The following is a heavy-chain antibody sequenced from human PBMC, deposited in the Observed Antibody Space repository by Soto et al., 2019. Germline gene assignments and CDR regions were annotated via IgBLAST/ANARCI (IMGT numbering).Heavy chain of an antibody. D-gene: IGHD1-26*01. CDR1: GFTFSSYG. V-gene: IGHV3-30*18. CDR2: ISYDGSNK. J-gene: IGHJ5*02. Sequence: QVQLVESGGGVVQPGRSLRLSCAASGFTFSSYGMHWVRQAPGKGLEWVAVISYDGSNKYYADSVKGRFTISRDNSQNTLYLQMNSLRAEDTAVYYCAKDRIASHDSGSFNWFDPWGQGTLVTVSS. CDR3: AKDRIASHDSGSFNWFDP.